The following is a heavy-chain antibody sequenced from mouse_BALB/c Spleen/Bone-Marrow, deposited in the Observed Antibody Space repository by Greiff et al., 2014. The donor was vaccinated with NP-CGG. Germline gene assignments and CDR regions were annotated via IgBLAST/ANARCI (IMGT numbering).Heavy chain of an antibody. D-gene: IGHD6-5*01. CDR2: INPSNGRT. CDR3: ARYAGRIVN. CDR1: GNTFTSYW. V-gene: IGHV1S81*02. J-gene: IGHJ3*01. Sequence: QVQLQQSGAEMVKPGASVKLSCKASGNTFTSYWMHWVKQRPGQGLEWIGEINPSNGRTNYNEKFKSKATLTVDKSSSTAYMQPSRRTLRASRFFYVARYAGRIVNWGQGTLVIVFA.